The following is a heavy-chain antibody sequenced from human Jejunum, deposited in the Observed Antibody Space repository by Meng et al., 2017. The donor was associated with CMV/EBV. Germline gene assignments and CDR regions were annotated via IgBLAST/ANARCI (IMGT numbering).Heavy chain of an antibody. J-gene: IGHJ4*02. V-gene: IGHV4-4*07. CDR3: AREKSSCTSSTCYGVDS. CDR2: IHTSGTT. D-gene: IGHD2-2*01. Sequence: QVQLQESGPGLVKPSETLSLPCTVSDGSISSYYWSWIRQSAGKGLEWIGRIHTSGTTNYNPSLKSRVTLSLDTSKDQFSLKLTSVTAADTAVYYCAREKSSCTSSTCYGVDSWGQGTLVTVSS. CDR1: DGSISSYY.